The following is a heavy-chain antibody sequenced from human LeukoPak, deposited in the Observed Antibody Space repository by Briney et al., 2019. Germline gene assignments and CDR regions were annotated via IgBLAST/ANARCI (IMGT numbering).Heavy chain of an antibody. CDR3: ARDPSSTFNWFDP. J-gene: IGHJ5*02. V-gene: IGHV4-61*02. CDR2: IYSSGTT. D-gene: IGHD2/OR15-2a*01. Sequence: SETLSLTCTVSGGSISSSSYYWSWIRQPAGKGLEWIGRIYSSGTTNYNPSLKSRVTMSVDTSKNQFSLKLSSVTAADTAVYYCARDPSSTFNWFDPWGQGTLVTVSS. CDR1: GGSISSSSYY.